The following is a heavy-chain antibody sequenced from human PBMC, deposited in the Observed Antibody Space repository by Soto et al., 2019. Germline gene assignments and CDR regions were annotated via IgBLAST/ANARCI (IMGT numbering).Heavy chain of an antibody. J-gene: IGHJ6*03. V-gene: IGHV3-30*18. CDR3: AKGRGWRLKLSAYYMDV. D-gene: IGHD1-1*01. Sequence: GGSLRLSCAASGFTFSSYGMHWVRQAPGKGLEWVAVISYDGSNKYYADSVKGRFTISRDNSKNTLYLQMNSLRAEDTAVYYCAKGRGWRLKLSAYYMDVWGKGTTVTVSS. CDR2: ISYDGSNK. CDR1: GFTFSSYG.